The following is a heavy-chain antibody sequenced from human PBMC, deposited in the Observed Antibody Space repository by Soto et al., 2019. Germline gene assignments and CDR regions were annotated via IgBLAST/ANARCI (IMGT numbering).Heavy chain of an antibody. CDR3: ARDQQRLEDSYYGMDV. CDR1: GGTFSSYA. CDR2: IIPIFGTA. J-gene: IGHJ6*02. V-gene: IGHV1-69*12. Sequence: QVQLVQSGAEVKKPGSSVKVSCKASGGTFSSYAISWVRQAPGQGLEWMGGIIPIFGTANYAQKFQGRVTITADESTSTAYVALSSLGSEDTAVYYCARDQQRLEDSYYGMDVWGQGTTVTVSS. D-gene: IGHD6-25*01.